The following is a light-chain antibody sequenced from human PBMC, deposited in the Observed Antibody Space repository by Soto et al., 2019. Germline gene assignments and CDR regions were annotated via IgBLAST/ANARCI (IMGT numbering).Light chain of an antibody. CDR2: DVS. CDR3: CSYAGSPYV. Sequence: QLVLTQPRSVSGSPGQSVTISCTGTSNDVGGYNYVSWYQQHPGKAPKLMIYDVSKRPSGVPDRFSGSKSGNTASLTISGLQAEDEADYYCCSYAGSPYVFGTGTKLTVL. J-gene: IGLJ1*01. CDR1: SNDVGGYNY. V-gene: IGLV2-11*01.